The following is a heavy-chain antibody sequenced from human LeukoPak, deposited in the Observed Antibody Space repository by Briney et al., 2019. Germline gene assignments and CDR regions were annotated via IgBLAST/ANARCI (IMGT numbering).Heavy chain of an antibody. J-gene: IGHJ3*02. V-gene: IGHV4-59*12. CDR1: GGSISSYY. Sequence: SETLSLTCTGSGGSISSYYWSWIWQAPGKGLEWIGYIYYSGSTNYSPSLKSRVTISVDTSKNQFSLKLSSVTAADTAVYYCARSDGYGLVDIWGQGTMVTVSS. CDR3: ARSDGYGLVDI. D-gene: IGHD3-10*01. CDR2: IYYSGST.